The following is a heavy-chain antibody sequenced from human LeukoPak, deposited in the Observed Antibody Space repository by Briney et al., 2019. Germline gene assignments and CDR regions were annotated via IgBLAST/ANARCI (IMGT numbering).Heavy chain of an antibody. J-gene: IGHJ4*02. D-gene: IGHD1-26*01. CDR2: IYYSGRT. V-gene: IGHV4-59*01. Sequence: SETLSLTCTVSGDSISSYYWSWIRQPPGKGLEWIGYIYYSGRTSYDPSLKSRVTIPVDTSKNQFSLKLSSVTAADAAVYYCARGYSGSYGRFDYWGQGTLVTVSS. CDR3: ARGYSGSYGRFDY. CDR1: GDSISSYY.